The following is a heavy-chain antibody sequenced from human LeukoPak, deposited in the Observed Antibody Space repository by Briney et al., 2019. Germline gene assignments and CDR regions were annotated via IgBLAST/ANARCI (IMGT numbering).Heavy chain of an antibody. J-gene: IGHJ6*03. V-gene: IGHV3-48*01. CDR3: ARNWYYYYMDV. CDR1: GFTFSSYS. Sequence: GGSLRLSCAASGFTFSSYSMNWVRQAPGKGLEWVSYISSSSSTIYYADSVKGRFTISRDNAKNSLYLQMNSLRAEDTAVYYCARNWYYYYMDVWGKGTTVTVSS. CDR2: ISSSSSTI.